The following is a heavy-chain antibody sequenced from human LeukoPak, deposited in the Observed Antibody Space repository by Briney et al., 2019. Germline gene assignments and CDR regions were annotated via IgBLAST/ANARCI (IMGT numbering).Heavy chain of an antibody. Sequence: PGGSLGLSCAASGFTFGTYAMSWVRQAPGKGLEWVSCISGSGGTTYYADSVKGRFTVSRDNSKNTLFLQMNSLRPEDTAVYYCAKDTGSSGWYRLKPDYWGQGALVTVSS. CDR2: ISGSGGTT. J-gene: IGHJ4*02. D-gene: IGHD6-19*01. CDR1: GFTFGTYA. V-gene: IGHV3-23*01. CDR3: AKDTGSSGWYRLKPDY.